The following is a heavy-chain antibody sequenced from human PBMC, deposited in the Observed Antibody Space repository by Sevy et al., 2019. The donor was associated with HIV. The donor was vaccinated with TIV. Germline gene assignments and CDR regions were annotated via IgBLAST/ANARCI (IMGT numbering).Heavy chain of an antibody. Sequence: GESLKISCQASGYTFSNYGVTWVRQAPGQGLEWMGWISGYNCNTKYAQKFQDRVIMTTDTATSTAYMELRSLRSDDTAVYYCVRDESFSLIVVDPDYWGQGTLVTVSS. V-gene: IGHV1-18*01. J-gene: IGHJ4*02. CDR2: ISGYNCNT. CDR3: VRDESFSLIVVDPDY. CDR1: GYTFSNYG. D-gene: IGHD3-22*01.